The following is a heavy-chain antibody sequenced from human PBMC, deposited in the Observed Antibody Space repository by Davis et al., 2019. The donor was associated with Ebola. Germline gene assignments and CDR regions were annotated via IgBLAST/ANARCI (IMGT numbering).Heavy chain of an antibody. D-gene: IGHD3-22*01. V-gene: IGHV3-21*01. J-gene: IGHJ6*02. Sequence: GESLKISCAASGFTFSKYSMNWFRQAPGKGLGWVSSISSNSRATYYADSVKGRFTISRDDAKKSLHLEMNSLRAEDTAVYYCARGLYGMDVWGQGTTVTVPS. CDR1: GFTFSKYS. CDR3: ARGLYGMDV. CDR2: ISSNSRAT.